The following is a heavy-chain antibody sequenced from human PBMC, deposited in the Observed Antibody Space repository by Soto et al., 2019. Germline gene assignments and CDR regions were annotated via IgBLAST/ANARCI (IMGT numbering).Heavy chain of an antibody. CDR2: INAGNGNT. CDR3: ARVLWDIVVVVAATPRWFDP. Sequence: ASVKVSCKASGYTFTSYAMHWVRHAPGQRLEWMGWINAGNGNTKYSQKFQGRVTITRDTSASTAYMELSSLRSEDTAVYYCARVLWDIVVVVAATPRWFDPWGQGTLVTVSS. CDR1: GYTFTSYA. V-gene: IGHV1-3*01. J-gene: IGHJ5*02. D-gene: IGHD2-15*01.